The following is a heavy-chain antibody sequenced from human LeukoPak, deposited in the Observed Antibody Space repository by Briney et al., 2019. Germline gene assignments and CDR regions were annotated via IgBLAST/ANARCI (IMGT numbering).Heavy chain of an antibody. D-gene: IGHD2-15*01. CDR2: IIPIFGTA. Sequence: SVKVSCKASGGTFSSYAISWVRQAPGQGLEWMGGIIPIFGTANYAQKFQGRVTITADESTSTAYMELSSLRSEDTAVYYCARDGPCSGGSCYSGVLGFDYWGQGTLVTVSS. CDR1: GGTFSSYA. J-gene: IGHJ4*02. CDR3: ARDGPCSGGSCYSGVLGFDY. V-gene: IGHV1-69*13.